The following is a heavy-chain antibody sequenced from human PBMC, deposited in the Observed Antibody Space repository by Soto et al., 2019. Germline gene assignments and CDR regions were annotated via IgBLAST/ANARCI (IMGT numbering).Heavy chain of an antibody. CDR3: ASSQSGSYFDY. V-gene: IGHV4-39*01. Sequence: SENLSLTCTVSGGSISSSSYYWGWIRQPPGKGLEWIGNVFYSGSTYYNPSLKSRVTMSVDTSKNQFSLKLSSVTAADTAVYYCASSQSGSYFDYWGQGTLVTVSS. CDR2: VFYSGST. J-gene: IGHJ4*02. D-gene: IGHD3-3*01. CDR1: GGSISSSSYY.